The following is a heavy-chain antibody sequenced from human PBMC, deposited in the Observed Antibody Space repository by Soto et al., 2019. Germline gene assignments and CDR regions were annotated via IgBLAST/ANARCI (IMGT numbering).Heavy chain of an antibody. Sequence: PWETLSLTCTASGGSISGYYWSWIRQPPGKGLEWIGNIYYSGSTNYKPSLKSQVTISVDTSQNQFSLKLSSVTAADTTVYYCASYAPEYYYCSSGFGNWRQGALVTVSS. V-gene: IGHV4-59*01. CDR1: GGSISGYY. CDR2: IYYSGST. D-gene: IGHD3-22*01. J-gene: IGHJ4*02. CDR3: ASYAPEYYYCSSGFGN.